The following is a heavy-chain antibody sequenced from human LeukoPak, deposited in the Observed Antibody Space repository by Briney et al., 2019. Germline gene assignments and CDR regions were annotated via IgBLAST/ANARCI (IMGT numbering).Heavy chain of an antibody. CDR3: ARALTVDTAMVGLDY. V-gene: IGHV3-53*01. CDR1: GFTVSSNY. CDR2: IYSGGST. D-gene: IGHD5-18*01. Sequence: PGGSLRLSCAASGFTVSSNYMSWVRQAPGKGLEWVSVIYSGGSTYYADSVKGRFTFSRDNSKNTLYLQMNSLRAEDTAVYYCARALTVDTAMVGLDYWGQGTLVTVSS. J-gene: IGHJ4*02.